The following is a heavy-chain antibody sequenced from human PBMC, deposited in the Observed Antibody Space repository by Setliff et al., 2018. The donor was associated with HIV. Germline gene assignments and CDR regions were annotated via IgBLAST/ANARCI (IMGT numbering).Heavy chain of an antibody. J-gene: IGHJ3*02. CDR3: TRDKGHAFDI. V-gene: IGHV3-49*04. CDR1: GFTFGDYA. CDR2: IRSKAYGGTT. Sequence: GASLKISCTASGFTFGDYAMSRVRQAPGKGLEWVGFIRSKAYGGTTEYAASVKDRFTVSRDDSKSIAYLQINSLKTEDTAVYYCTRDKGHAFDIWGQGTMVTVSS.